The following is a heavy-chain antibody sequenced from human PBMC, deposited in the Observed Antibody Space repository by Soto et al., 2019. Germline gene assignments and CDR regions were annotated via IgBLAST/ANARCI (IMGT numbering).Heavy chain of an antibody. J-gene: IGHJ4*02. CDR1: GFTFSNYA. Sequence: EVQLLESGGGLEQPGGSLRLSCVASGFTFSNYAMSWVRQAPAKAPEWVSSINIVGGATNYADSVRGRFAMSRDDSTNTVFLQMNSLSADDTAVYYCTKNYYFDSWGQGTLVTVSS. CDR2: INIVGGAT. V-gene: IGHV3-23*01. CDR3: TKNYYFDS.